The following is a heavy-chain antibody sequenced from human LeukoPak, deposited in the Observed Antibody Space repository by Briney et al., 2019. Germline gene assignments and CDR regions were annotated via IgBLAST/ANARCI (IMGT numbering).Heavy chain of an antibody. J-gene: IGHJ4*02. V-gene: IGHV3-30*02. CDR1: AFRFSSYG. CDR3: AKDRREYSSSWTFDY. CDR2: IRSDSSNQ. D-gene: IGHD6-6*01. Sequence: GGSLRLSCAASAFRFSSYGMHWVRQAPGKGPEWVAFIRSDSSNQYYADSVKGRFTISRDNSKNTLFLEMNSLRAEDTAVYYCAKDRREYSSSWTFDYWGQGTLVTVSS.